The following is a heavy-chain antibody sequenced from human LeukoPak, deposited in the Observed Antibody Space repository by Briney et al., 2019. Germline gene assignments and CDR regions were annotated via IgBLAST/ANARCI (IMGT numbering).Heavy chain of an antibody. V-gene: IGHV4-61*02. Sequence: SETLSLTCTVSGYSISSGSYYWSWIRQPAGKGLEWIGRIYSSGGTNYNPSLKSRVTISRDTSKNHFSLELSSVTAADTAVYYCARVMNWNRPDFDYWGQGTLVTVSS. CDR2: IYSSGGT. J-gene: IGHJ4*02. D-gene: IGHD1-1*01. CDR3: ARVMNWNRPDFDY. CDR1: GYSISSGSYY.